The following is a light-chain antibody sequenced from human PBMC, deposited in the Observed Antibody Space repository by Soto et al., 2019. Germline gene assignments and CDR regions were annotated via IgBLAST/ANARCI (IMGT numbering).Light chain of an antibody. CDR2: DAS. CDR1: QSISSW. V-gene: IGKV1-5*01. CDR3: QQYNSYSWT. J-gene: IGKJ1*01. Sequence: DIQMTQSPSTLSASVGDRVTITCRASQSISSWLAWCQQKPGKAPKLLIYDASSLASGVPSRFSGSGSGTEFTLTISRLQPDDFATYYCQQYNSYSWTFGQGTKVEIK.